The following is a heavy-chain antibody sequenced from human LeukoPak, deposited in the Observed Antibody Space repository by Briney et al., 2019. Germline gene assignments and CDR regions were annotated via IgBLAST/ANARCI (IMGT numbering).Heavy chain of an antibody. D-gene: IGHD2-8*01. CDR1: GFTFSSYA. Sequence: PGGSLRLSCAASGFTFSSYAMSWVRQAPGKGLEWVSAISGSGGSTYYADSVKGRFTISRDNSKNTLYLQMNSLRAEDTAVYYCAKDLGRQPPSYGYFQHWGQGTLVTVSS. J-gene: IGHJ1*01. V-gene: IGHV3-23*01. CDR3: AKDLGRQPPSYGYFQH. CDR2: ISGSGGST.